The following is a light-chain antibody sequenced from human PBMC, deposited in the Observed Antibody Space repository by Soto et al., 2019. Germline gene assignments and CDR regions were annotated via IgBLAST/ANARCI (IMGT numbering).Light chain of an antibody. Sequence: DIQMTQSPSTLSASVGDTVTVTCRASQSVSGWLAWYQQKPGEAPNLLIYAASSLHSGVPSRFSGSGSGTDFTLTISSLQPEDVATYYCQQANSFPLTLGGGTRLEIK. CDR2: AAS. CDR1: QSVSGW. V-gene: IGKV1-12*01. CDR3: QQANSFPLT. J-gene: IGKJ5*01.